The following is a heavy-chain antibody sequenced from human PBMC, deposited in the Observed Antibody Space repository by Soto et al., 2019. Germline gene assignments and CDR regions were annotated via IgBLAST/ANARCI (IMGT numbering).Heavy chain of an antibody. CDR3: AREDSLAVVAPGY. D-gene: IGHD3-22*01. Sequence: QVQLVESGGGLVQPGRSLRLSCAASGFTFSSYTMHWVRQTPGKGLEWVADISYDGGDKYYADSVKGRFTISRDNSKNTLYLQMNSLRPEDKSVYYGAREDSLAVVAPGYWGQGILVTVSS. J-gene: IGHJ4*02. CDR2: ISYDGGDK. V-gene: IGHV3-30-3*01. CDR1: GFTFSSYT.